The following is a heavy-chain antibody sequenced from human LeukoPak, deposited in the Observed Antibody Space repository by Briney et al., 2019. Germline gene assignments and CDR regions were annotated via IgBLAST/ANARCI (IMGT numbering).Heavy chain of an antibody. J-gene: IGHJ4*02. D-gene: IGHD1-26*01. V-gene: IGHV1-69*13. CDR3: ARGGGSRLFDY. Sequence: SVKVSCKASGGTFISYAISWVRQAPGQGLEWMGGIIPIFGTANYAQEFQGRVTITADESTSTAYMELSSLRSEDTAVYYCARGGGSRLFDYWGQGTLVTVSS. CDR2: IIPIFGTA. CDR1: GGTFISYA.